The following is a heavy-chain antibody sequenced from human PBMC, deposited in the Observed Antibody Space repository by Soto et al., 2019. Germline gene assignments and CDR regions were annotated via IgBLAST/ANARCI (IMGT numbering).Heavy chain of an antibody. CDR2: IYSSGST. CDR3: VTDSEAAGYQY. CDR1: SGSVSSGTYY. V-gene: IGHV4-61*01. D-gene: IGHD5-18*01. J-gene: IGHJ1*01. Sequence: QVQLQESGPGLVKPSETLSLTCSVSSGSVSSGTYYWSWIRQPPGRGLEWIGHIYSSGSTNYNPSRRSAVTISVDTSKNQFSLVLSSLTAADTARYYCVTDSEAAGYQYCGQGTLVALSS.